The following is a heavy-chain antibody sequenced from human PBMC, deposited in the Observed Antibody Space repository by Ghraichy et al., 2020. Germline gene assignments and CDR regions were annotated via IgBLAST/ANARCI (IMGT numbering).Heavy chain of an antibody. CDR1: GGSISSGGYY. D-gene: IGHD4-23*01. CDR2: IYYSGST. J-gene: IGHJ6*02. V-gene: IGHV4-31*03. CDR3: ARDRYGGRYGMDV. Sequence: SETLSLTCTVSGGSISSGGYYWSWIRQHPGKGLEWIGYIYYSGSTYYNPSLKSRVTISVDTSKNQFSLKLSSVTAADTAVYYCARDRYGGRYGMDVWGQGTTVTVSS.